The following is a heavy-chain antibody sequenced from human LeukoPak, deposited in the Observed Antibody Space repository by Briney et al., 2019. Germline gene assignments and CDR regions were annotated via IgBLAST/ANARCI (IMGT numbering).Heavy chain of an antibody. CDR2: IYYSGGI. CDR3: ARKTTAGPTKAAFDI. Sequence: SDTLSLTCSVSGYSISTSNYWAWIRQPPGRGLEWIGHIYYSGGIYYNPSLKSRVTMSVDTSRNQYSLKLSSVTAVDTAVYYCARKTTAGPTKAAFDIWGQGTMVAVST. J-gene: IGHJ3*02. V-gene: IGHV4-28*05. CDR1: GYSISTSNY. D-gene: IGHD2-21*02.